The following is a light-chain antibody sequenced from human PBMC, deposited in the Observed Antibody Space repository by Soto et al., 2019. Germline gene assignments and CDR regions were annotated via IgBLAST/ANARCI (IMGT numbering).Light chain of an antibody. Sequence: QSVLTQPPSASGSPGQSVTISCTGTSSDVGGYNYVSWYQHHPGKAPKLMIYDVSKRPSGVPDRFSGSKSGNTASLTVSGLQAEDEADYYCSSYAGSNNYFFGTGTKVTVL. V-gene: IGLV2-8*01. CDR1: SSDVGGYNY. CDR3: SSYAGSNNYF. J-gene: IGLJ1*01. CDR2: DVS.